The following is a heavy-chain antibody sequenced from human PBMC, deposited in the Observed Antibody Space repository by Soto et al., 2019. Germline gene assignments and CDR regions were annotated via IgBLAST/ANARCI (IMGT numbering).Heavy chain of an antibody. CDR2: ISAYNGNT. Sequence: ASVKVSCKASGYTFTSYGISWVRQAPGQGLEWMGWISAYNGNTNYAQKLQGRVTMTTDTSTSTAYMELRSLRSDDTAVYYCAKDWARIAVGYYYYGMDVWGQGTTVTVSS. J-gene: IGHJ6*02. CDR3: AKDWARIAVGYYYYGMDV. V-gene: IGHV1-18*01. CDR1: GYTFTSYG. D-gene: IGHD6-19*01.